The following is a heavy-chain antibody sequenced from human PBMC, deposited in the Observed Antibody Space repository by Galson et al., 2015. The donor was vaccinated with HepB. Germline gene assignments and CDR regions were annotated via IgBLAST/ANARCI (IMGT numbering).Heavy chain of an antibody. CDR1: GFTFGNFW. D-gene: IGHD2-15*01. V-gene: IGHV3-7*03. CDR2: INPDGSLK. Sequence: SLRLSCAASGFTFGNFWMNWVRQAPGKGLEWVANINPDGSLKYYVDSVKGRFTISRDNSKNSLYLQMNSLRAEDTAVYYCASETGTATGPQNYGMDVWGQGTTVTVSS. CDR3: ASETGTATGPQNYGMDV. J-gene: IGHJ6*02.